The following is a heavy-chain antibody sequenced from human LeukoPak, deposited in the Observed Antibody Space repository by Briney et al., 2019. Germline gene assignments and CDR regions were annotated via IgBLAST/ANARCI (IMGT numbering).Heavy chain of an antibody. D-gene: IGHD3-22*01. CDR3: ANLNSIGNFACDI. Sequence: ASVKVSCKASGYTFTSYGISRVRQAPGQGLEWMGWISAYNGNTNYAQKLQGRVTMTTDTSTSTAYMELRSLRSDDTAVYYCANLNSIGNFACDIRGQGTMVTVSS. CDR1: GYTFTSYG. J-gene: IGHJ3*02. CDR2: ISAYNGNT. V-gene: IGHV1-18*01.